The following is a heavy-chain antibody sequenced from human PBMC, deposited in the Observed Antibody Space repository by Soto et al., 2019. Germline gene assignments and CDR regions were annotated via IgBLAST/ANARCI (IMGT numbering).Heavy chain of an antibody. CDR2: INHSGST. Sequence: SETLSLTCAVYGGSFSGYYWSWIRQPPGKGLEWIGEINHSGSTNYNPSLKSRVTISVDTSKNQFSLKLSSVTAADTAVYYCARGRNGDCRSTSCYMGYYMDVWGKGTTVTVSS. V-gene: IGHV4-34*01. J-gene: IGHJ6*03. D-gene: IGHD2-2*02. CDR1: GGSFSGYY. CDR3: ARGRNGDCRSTSCYMGYYMDV.